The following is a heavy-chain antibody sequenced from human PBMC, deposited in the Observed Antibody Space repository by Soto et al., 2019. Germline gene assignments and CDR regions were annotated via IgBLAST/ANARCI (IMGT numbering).Heavy chain of an antibody. J-gene: IGHJ3*02. CDR1: GYTFNSHY. D-gene: IGHD3-3*01. V-gene: IGHV1-46*02. CDR3: ASLFDFWSGYDHDEMREGDVFDI. CDR2: INPSGGST. Sequence: ASVKVSCKASGYTFNSHYIHGVRQAPGQGLEWMGIINPSGGSTRYAQKFQGRLTMTRDTSTSTVYMELSSLRSEDTAVYYCASLFDFWSGYDHDEMREGDVFDIWGQGTMVTV.